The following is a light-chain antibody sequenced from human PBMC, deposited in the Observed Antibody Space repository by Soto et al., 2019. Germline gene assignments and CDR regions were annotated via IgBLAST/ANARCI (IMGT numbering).Light chain of an antibody. CDR3: RRYNRAPQT. CDR2: GAS. J-gene: IGKJ1*01. CDR1: QGISNF. V-gene: IGKV1-27*01. Sequence: DIQMTQSPSSLSATVGDRVTITCRANQGISNFLAGYQQTPGQVPRFLMYGASTLRSVVPSRFSGSRSGADFTPPISSLQPEAVAPSCCRRYNRAPQTFGQGTKV.